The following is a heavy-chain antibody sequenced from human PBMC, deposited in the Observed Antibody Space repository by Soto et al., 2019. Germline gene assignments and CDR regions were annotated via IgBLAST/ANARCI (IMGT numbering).Heavy chain of an antibody. D-gene: IGHD3-10*01. Sequence: QITLKESGPTLVKPTQTLTLTCTFSGFSLSTSGVGVGWIRQPPGTALEWLALIYWDDDKRYSPSLKSRLTITKDTSKNQVVLTMTNMDPVDTATYYCAHRSITMVRGALTNWFDPWGQGTLVTVAS. CDR3: AHRSITMVRGALTNWFDP. J-gene: IGHJ5*02. CDR2: IYWDDDK. CDR1: GFSLSTSGVG. V-gene: IGHV2-5*02.